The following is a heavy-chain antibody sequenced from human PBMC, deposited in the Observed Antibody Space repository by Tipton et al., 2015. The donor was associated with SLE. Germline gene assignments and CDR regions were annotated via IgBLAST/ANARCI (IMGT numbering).Heavy chain of an antibody. Sequence: TLSLTCTVSGGSTSHYYWSWIRQPPGKGLEWIGYIYYSGSTNYNPSLKSRVTISVDTSKNQFSLKLTSVTAADTAVYYCARGGSPAPDYWGQGTLVTVSS. J-gene: IGHJ4*02. V-gene: IGHV4-59*08. CDR3: ARGGSPAPDY. CDR1: GGSTSHYY. D-gene: IGHD3-16*01. CDR2: IYYSGST.